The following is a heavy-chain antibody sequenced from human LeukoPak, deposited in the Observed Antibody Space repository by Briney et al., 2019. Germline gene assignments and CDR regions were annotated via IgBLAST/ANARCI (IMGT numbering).Heavy chain of an antibody. Sequence: SETLSLTCTVSGGSISSYYWSWIRQPPGKGLEWIGYIYYSGSTNYNPSLKSRVTISVDTSKNQFSLKLSSVTAADTAVYYCARVGAMYYYGSELHWFDPWGQGTLVTVSS. V-gene: IGHV4-59*01. CDR2: IYYSGST. D-gene: IGHD3-10*01. CDR3: ARVGAMYYYGSELHWFDP. J-gene: IGHJ5*02. CDR1: GGSISSYY.